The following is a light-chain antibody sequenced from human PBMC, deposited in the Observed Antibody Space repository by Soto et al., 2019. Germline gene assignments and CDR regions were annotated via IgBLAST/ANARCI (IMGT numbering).Light chain of an antibody. CDR3: QTWGTGFWV. J-gene: IGLJ3*02. CDR1: SGHSSYG. Sequence: QLVLTQSPSASASLGASVKLTCTLSSGHSSYGIAWHQQQPEKGPRYLMKLNSDGSHSKGDGIPDRFSGSSSGAERYLTISSLQSEDEADYYCQTWGTGFWVFGGGTKLTVL. CDR2: LNSDGSH. V-gene: IGLV4-69*02.